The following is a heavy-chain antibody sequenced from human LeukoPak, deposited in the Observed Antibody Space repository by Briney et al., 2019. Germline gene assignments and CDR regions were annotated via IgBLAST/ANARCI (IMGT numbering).Heavy chain of an antibody. D-gene: IGHD2-2*01. V-gene: IGHV1-24*01. J-gene: IGHJ4*02. CDR3: ETGGGYCSSTSCSALRY. Sequence: GASVNVSCKVSGYTLTELSMHWVRQAPGKGLEWMGGFDPEDGETIYAQTFQGRVNMTEDTSTDTAYMELSSLRSEDTAVYYCETGGGYCSSTSCSALRYWGQGTLVTVSS. CDR1: GYTLTELS. CDR2: FDPEDGET.